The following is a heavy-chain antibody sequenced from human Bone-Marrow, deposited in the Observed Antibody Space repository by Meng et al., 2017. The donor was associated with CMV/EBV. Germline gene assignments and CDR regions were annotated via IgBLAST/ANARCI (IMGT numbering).Heavy chain of an antibody. CDR2: FYSGGNT. Sequence: GESLKISCSASGFTVNNNYMTWVRQAPGKGLEWISVFYSGGNTIYADSVKGRFTISRDNSKNTIYLLMNSLRAEDTAIYYCASFDDGGNEDVLDIWGEGTMVTVSS. CDR1: GFTVNNNY. CDR3: ASFDDGGNEDVLDI. J-gene: IGHJ3*02. D-gene: IGHD4-23*01. V-gene: IGHV3-53*01.